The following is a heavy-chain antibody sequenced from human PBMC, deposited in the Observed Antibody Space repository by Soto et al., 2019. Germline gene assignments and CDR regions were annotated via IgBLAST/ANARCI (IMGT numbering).Heavy chain of an antibody. CDR3: ARRGTYCSGGSCHPHINWYFDL. V-gene: IGHV4-59*08. CDR1: GGSISSYY. D-gene: IGHD2-15*01. J-gene: IGHJ2*01. Sequence: QVQLQESGPGLVKPSETLSLTCTVSGGSISSYYWSWIRQPPGKGLEWIGYIYYSGSTNYNPSLKSRVTISVDTSKNQFSLKLSSVTAADTAVYYCARRGTYCSGGSCHPHINWYFDLWGRGTLVTVSS. CDR2: IYYSGST.